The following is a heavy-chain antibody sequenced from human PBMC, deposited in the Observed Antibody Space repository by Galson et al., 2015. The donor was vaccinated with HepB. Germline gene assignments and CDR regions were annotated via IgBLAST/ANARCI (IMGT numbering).Heavy chain of an antibody. CDR1: GFTVSSNY. D-gene: IGHD2-15*01. Sequence: SLRLSCAASGFTVSSNYISWVRQAPGKGLEWVSVIYSGTSTYYADSVKGRFTISRDNSKNTLYLQMSSLRAEDTAVYYCARVCSGGSCPTYYFDHWGQGTLVTVSS. CDR3: ARVCSGGSCPTYYFDH. V-gene: IGHV3-53*01. CDR2: IYSGTST. J-gene: IGHJ4*02.